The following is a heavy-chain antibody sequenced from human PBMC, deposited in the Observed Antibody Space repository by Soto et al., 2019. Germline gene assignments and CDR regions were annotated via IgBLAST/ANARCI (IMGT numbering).Heavy chain of an antibody. J-gene: IGHJ6*02. V-gene: IGHV1-69*02. CDR1: GGTVSSYT. CDR3: ARLRDRDGMDV. Sequence: QVQLVQSGAEVKKPGSSVKVSCKASGGTVSSYTISWVRQAPGQGREWMGRIIPILGIANYAQKFQGRVTITADKSTSTAYMELSSLSSEDTAVYYCARLRDRDGMDVWGQGTTVTVSS. D-gene: IGHD3-16*02. CDR2: IIPILGIA.